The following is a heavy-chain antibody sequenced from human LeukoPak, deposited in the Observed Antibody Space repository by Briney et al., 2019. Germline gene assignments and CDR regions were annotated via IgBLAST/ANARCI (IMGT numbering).Heavy chain of an antibody. CDR1: GYTFTAYY. Sequence: ASVKVSCKASGYTFTAYYIHWVRQAPGQGLEWMGWIDPTTVATNYAQKFQDRVMMTRDTPISTVYMELRRLRSDDTAVYYCARVTSGWKNFDYWGQGTLVTVSS. D-gene: IGHD6-19*01. CDR3: ARVTSGWKNFDY. CDR2: IDPTTVAT. V-gene: IGHV1-2*02. J-gene: IGHJ4*02.